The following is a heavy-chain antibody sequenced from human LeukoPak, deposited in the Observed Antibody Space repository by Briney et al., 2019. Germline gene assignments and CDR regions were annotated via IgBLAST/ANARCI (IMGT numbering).Heavy chain of an antibody. CDR1: GGSISSGGYS. V-gene: IGHV4-30-2*01. CDR3: ARGLGPYYYYGMDV. Sequence: TLSLTCAVSGGSISSGGYSWSWIRQPPGKGLEWIGYIYHSGSTYYNPSLKSRVTISVDRSKNQFSLKLSSVTAPDTAVYHCARGLGPYYYYGMDVWGQGTTVTVSS. D-gene: IGHD2-21*01. CDR2: IYHSGST. J-gene: IGHJ6*02.